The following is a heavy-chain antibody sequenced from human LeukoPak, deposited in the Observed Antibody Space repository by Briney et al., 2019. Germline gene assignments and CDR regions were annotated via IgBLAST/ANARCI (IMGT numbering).Heavy chain of an antibody. D-gene: IGHD3-22*01. CDR1: GFPFSDVW. CDR2: IKSKTDGGTA. V-gene: IGHV3-15*01. CDR3: TTDWYYYDSSGYYPIF. Sequence: GGSLRLSCAASGFPFSDVWMSWVRQAPGKGLEWVGRIKSKTDGGTADYAAPVKGRFTFSRDDSKNTLYLQMNSLKTEDTAVYNCTTDWYYYDSSGYYPIFWGQGTLVTVSS. J-gene: IGHJ4*02.